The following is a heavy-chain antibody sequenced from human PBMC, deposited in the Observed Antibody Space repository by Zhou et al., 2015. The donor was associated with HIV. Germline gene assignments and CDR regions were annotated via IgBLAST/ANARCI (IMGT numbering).Heavy chain of an antibody. CDR2: ISSSGSSM. V-gene: IGHV3-11*01. Sequence: QVQLVESGGGLVKPGGSLRLSCAASGFDFGDYFMTWIRQTPGKGLEWISYISSSGSSMFYADSVKGRFTISRANGKNSLFLQMNSLRAEDTAVYYCAGGRLNYYYFGMDVWGQGTTVTVSS. J-gene: IGHJ6*02. D-gene: IGHD2-8*01. CDR3: AGGRLNYYYFGMDV. CDR1: GFDFGDYF.